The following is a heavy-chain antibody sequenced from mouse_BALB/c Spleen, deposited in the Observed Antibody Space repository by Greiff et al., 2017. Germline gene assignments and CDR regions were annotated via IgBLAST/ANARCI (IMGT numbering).Heavy chain of an antibody. V-gene: IGHV10-1*02. Sequence: EVMLVESGGGLVQPKGSLKLSCAASGFTFNTYAMNWVRQAPGKGLEWVARIRSKSNNYATYYADSVKDRFTISRDDSQSMLYLQMNNLKTEDTAMYYCVRPYYYGNDYYAMDYWGQGTSVTVSS. J-gene: IGHJ4*01. CDR3: VRPYYYGNDYYAMDY. CDR2: IRSKSNNYAT. D-gene: IGHD2-1*01. CDR1: GFTFNTYA.